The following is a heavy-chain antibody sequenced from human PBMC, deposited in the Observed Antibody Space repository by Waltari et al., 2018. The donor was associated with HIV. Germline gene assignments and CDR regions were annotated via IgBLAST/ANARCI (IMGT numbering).Heavy chain of an antibody. D-gene: IGHD2-15*01. Sequence: QVHLQQSGAGLLKPSETLSLTCTVSGGSFSGYYWSGIRRPPGQGLEWIGEVDHSGNINYNPSLKSRLLISVDTSKMQFSLRLKSVTAADTAVYYCSREGYGGNPANNFDFWGQGTLVSVSS. J-gene: IGHJ4*02. CDR3: SREGYGGNPANNFDF. V-gene: IGHV4-34*01. CDR2: VDHSGNI. CDR1: GGSFSGYY.